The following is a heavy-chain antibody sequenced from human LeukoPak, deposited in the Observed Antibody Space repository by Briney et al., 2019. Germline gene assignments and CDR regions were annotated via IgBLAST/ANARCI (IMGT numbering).Heavy chain of an antibody. Sequence: GGSLRLSCAASGFTFSSYEMNWVGQAPGKGLEWVSYISSRGSAIYYADSVKGRFTISRDNAKNSLYLQMNSLRADDTAVYYCARGGHDPGIPFDIWGQGTMVTVSS. V-gene: IGHV3-48*03. D-gene: IGHD1-1*01. CDR3: ARGGHDPGIPFDI. CDR1: GFTFSSYE. J-gene: IGHJ3*02. CDR2: ISSRGSAI.